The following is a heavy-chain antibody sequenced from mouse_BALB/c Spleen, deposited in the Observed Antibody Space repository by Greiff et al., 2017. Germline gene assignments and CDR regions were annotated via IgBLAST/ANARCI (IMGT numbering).Heavy chain of an antibody. J-gene: IGHJ2*01. CDR2: ISSGSSTI. CDR3: ARSIYYDTTVYFDY. V-gene: IGHV5-17*02. D-gene: IGHD2-4*01. CDR1: GFTFSSFG. Sequence: EVQGVESGGGLVQPGGSRKLSCAASGFTFSSFGMHWVRQAPEKGLEWVAYISSGSSTIYYADTVKGRFTISRDNPKNTLFLQMTSLRSEDTAMYYCARSIYYDTTVYFDYWGQGTTLTVSS.